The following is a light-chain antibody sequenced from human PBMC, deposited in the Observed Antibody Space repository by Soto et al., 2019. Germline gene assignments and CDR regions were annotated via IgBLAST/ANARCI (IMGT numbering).Light chain of an antibody. CDR1: QDISNF. Sequence: DIQMTQSPSSLSASVGDRVTITCRASQDISNFLAWYQQKPEKVPKLLISAASTLQSGVPSRFSGSGSGTDFTLTISSLQPEDFATYYRQKYDSAPQTFGQGTKVEIK. CDR2: AAS. V-gene: IGKV1-27*01. J-gene: IGKJ1*01. CDR3: QKYDSAPQT.